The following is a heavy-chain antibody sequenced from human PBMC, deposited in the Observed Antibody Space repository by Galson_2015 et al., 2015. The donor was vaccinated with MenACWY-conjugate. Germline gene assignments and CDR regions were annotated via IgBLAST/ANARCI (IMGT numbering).Heavy chain of an antibody. V-gene: IGHV3-48*02. D-gene: IGHD3-16*01. CDR2: ISSGSNSM. Sequence: LRLSCAASGFSFSTYTMNWVRQAPGPGLEWASFISSGSNSMYYADSVKGRFTISRDNAKNSLYLQMDSLRDEDTAVYYCARAGGIDYWGQGTLVTVSS. CDR1: GFSFSTYT. CDR3: ARAGGIDY. J-gene: IGHJ4*02.